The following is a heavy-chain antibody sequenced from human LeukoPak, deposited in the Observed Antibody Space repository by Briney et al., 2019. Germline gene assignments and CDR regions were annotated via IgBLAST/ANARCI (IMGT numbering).Heavy chain of an antibody. CDR3: ARVVGYCSSTSCGGRYGMDV. D-gene: IGHD2-2*01. Sequence: ASVKVSCKASGYTFTSYAMHWVRQAPGQGLEWMGWINAGNGNTKYSQKFQGRVTITRDTSASTAYMELSSLRSEDTAVYYCARVVGYCSSTSCGGRYGMDVWGQGTTVTVSS. V-gene: IGHV1-3*01. CDR1: GYTFTSYA. J-gene: IGHJ6*02. CDR2: INAGNGNT.